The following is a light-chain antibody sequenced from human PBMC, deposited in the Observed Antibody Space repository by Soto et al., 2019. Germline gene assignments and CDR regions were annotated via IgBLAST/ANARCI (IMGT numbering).Light chain of an antibody. V-gene: IGKV3-20*01. Sequence: EIVLTQSPGTLSMTAGERATLSCMASQSISSNYLAWYQQKPGQAPRLLIYGASSRATGIPDRFSGSGSGTDFTLTISRLEVEDFAVYYCQQYGSSPRTFGQGTKVEFK. J-gene: IGKJ1*01. CDR3: QQYGSSPRT. CDR1: QSISSNY. CDR2: GAS.